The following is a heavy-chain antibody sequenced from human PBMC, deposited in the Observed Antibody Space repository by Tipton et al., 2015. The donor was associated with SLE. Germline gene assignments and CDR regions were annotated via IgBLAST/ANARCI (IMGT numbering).Heavy chain of an antibody. D-gene: IGHD5-12*01. CDR1: GLTVSSNY. CDR3: ARDPLRYRCYEVDY. J-gene: IGHJ4*02. Sequence: SLRLSCAASGLTVSSNYMSWVRQAPGKGLEWVSSISSSSSYIYYADSVKGRFTISRDNAKNSLYLQMNSLRAEDTAVYYCARDPLRYRCYEVDYWGQGTLVTVSS. V-gene: IGHV3-21*03. CDR2: ISSSSSYI.